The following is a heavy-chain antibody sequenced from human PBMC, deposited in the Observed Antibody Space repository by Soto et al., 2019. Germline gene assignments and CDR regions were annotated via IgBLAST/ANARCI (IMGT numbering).Heavy chain of an antibody. D-gene: IGHD2-21*02. CDR1: GFTFSSYA. J-gene: IGHJ3*02. CDR2: ISGSGGST. CDR3: AKACGGDCYPFDAFDI. Sequence: EVPLLESGGGLVQPGGSLRLSCAASGFTFSSYAMSWVRQAPGKGLEWVSAISGSGGSTYYADSVKGRFTISRDNSKNTLYLQMNSLRAEDTAVYYCAKACGGDCYPFDAFDIWGQGTMVTVSS. V-gene: IGHV3-23*01.